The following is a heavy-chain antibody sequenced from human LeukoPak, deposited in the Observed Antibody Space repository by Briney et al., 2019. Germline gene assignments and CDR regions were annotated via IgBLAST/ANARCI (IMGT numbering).Heavy chain of an antibody. CDR2: INPNSGGT. D-gene: IGHD5-24*01. CDR1: GYTFTGYY. CDR3: ARDLGDGYNRIYVDY. J-gene: IGHJ4*02. V-gene: IGHV1-2*02. Sequence: GASVKVSCKASGYTFTGYYMHWVRQAPGQGLEWMGWINPNSGGTNYAQKFQGRVTMTRDTSISTAYMELSRLRSDDTAVYYCARDLGDGYNRIYVDYWGQGTLVTVSS.